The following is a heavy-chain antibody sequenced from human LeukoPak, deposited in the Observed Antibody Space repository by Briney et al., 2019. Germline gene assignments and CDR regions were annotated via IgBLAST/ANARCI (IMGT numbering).Heavy chain of an antibody. CDR1: GFTFSSYG. V-gene: IGHV3-33*08. Sequence: PGGSLRLSCAASGFTFSSYGMHWVRQAPGKGPEWVAVIWYDGSNKYYADSVKGRFTISRDNSKNTLYLQMNSLRAEDTAVYYCAREGESLHFFDYWGRGTLVTVSS. CDR2: IWYDGSNK. CDR3: AREGESLHFFDY. D-gene: IGHD2-21*01. J-gene: IGHJ4*02.